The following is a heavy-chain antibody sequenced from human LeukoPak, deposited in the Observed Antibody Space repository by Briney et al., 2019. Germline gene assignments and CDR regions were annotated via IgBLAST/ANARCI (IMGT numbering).Heavy chain of an antibody. V-gene: IGHV1-8*03. D-gene: IGHD5-12*01. CDR3: ARVRAYSGYDSGWAMDV. J-gene: IGHJ6*03. CDR1: GYTFTSYD. CDR2: KNPNSGNT. Sequence: ASVKVSCKASGYTFTSYDINWVRQATGQGLEWMGWKNPNSGNTGYAQKFQGRVTITRNTSISTAYMELSSLRSEDTAVYYCARVRAYSGYDSGWAMDVWGKGTTVTVSS.